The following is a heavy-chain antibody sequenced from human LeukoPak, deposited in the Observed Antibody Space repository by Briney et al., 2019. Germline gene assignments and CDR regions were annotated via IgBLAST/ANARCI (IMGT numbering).Heavy chain of an antibody. J-gene: IGHJ4*02. CDR3: ARGCSGGSCYGEFDY. Sequence: SETLSLTCTVSGASISGSGYYWGWIRQPPGKGLEWIGSIYSGGSTYYNASLQSRVTISIETSKNQISLRLNSVTAADTAVYYCARGCSGGSCYGEFDYWGQGTLVTVSS. D-gene: IGHD2-15*01. CDR2: IYSGGST. CDR1: GASISGSGYY. V-gene: IGHV4-39*02.